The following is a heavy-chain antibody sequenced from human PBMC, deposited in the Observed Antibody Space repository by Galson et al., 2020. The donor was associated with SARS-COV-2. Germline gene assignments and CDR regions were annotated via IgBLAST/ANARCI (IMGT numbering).Heavy chain of an antibody. V-gene: IGHV4-39*01. J-gene: IGHJ3*02. Sequence: SETLSLTCTVSGGSISSSSYYWGWIRQPPGKGLEWIGSIYYSGSTYYNPSLKSRVTISVDTSKNQFSLKLSSVTAADTAVYYCARQPPAVRGVMGAFDIWGQGTMVTVSS. CDR2: IYYSGST. CDR3: ARQPPAVRGVMGAFDI. CDR1: GGSISSSSYY. D-gene: IGHD3-10*01.